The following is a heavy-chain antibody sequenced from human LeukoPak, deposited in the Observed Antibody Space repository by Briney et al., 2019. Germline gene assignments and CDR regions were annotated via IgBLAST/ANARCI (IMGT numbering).Heavy chain of an antibody. Sequence: GASVKVSCKASGGTFSSYAISWVRQAPGQGLEWMGGIIPIFGTANYAQKFQGRVTITADESTSTAYMGLSSLRSEDTAVYYCARDHCSGGSCYWLDYWGQGTLVTVSS. CDR2: IIPIFGTA. D-gene: IGHD2-15*01. V-gene: IGHV1-69*13. J-gene: IGHJ4*02. CDR1: GGTFSSYA. CDR3: ARDHCSGGSCYWLDY.